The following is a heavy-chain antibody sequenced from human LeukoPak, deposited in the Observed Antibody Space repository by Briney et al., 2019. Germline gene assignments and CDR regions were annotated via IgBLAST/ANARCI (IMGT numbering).Heavy chain of an antibody. V-gene: IGHV1-2*02. CDR3: ARVVYGSRLFDS. D-gene: IGHD6-13*01. CDR2: INPSSGGT. CDR1: GYTFTGYY. Sequence: ASVKVSCKASGYTFTGYYMHWVRQAPGQGLEWMGWINPSSGGTNYAQKFQGRVTMTRDTSISTAYMELSSLRSDDTATYYCARVVYGSRLFDSWGQGTLVTVSS. J-gene: IGHJ4*02.